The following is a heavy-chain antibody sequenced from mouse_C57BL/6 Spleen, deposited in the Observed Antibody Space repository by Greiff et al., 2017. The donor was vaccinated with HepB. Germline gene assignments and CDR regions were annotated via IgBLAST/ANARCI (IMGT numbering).Heavy chain of an antibody. CDR2: IYPRSGNT. CDR3: ARLGSSYYAMDY. D-gene: IGHD1-1*01. Sequence: QVHVKQSGAELARPGASVKLSCKASGYTFTSYGISWVKQRTGQGLEWIGEIYPRSGNTYYNEKFKGKATLTADKSSSTAYMELRSLTSEDSAVYFCARLGSSYYAMDYWGQGTSVTVSS. J-gene: IGHJ4*01. V-gene: IGHV1-81*01. CDR1: GYTFTSYG.